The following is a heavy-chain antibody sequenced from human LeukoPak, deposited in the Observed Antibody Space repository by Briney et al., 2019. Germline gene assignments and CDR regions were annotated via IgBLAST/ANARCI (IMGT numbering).Heavy chain of an antibody. D-gene: IGHD3-3*01. CDR1: GFTFTSYG. Sequence: GGSLRLSCAASGFTFTSYGMHWVRQAPGKGLEWVAFIQYDGSNKYYADSVKGRFTISRDISKNTLYLQMNSLRAEDTAVYYCAKDLRAFGVVSFEYWGQGTLVTVSS. J-gene: IGHJ4*02. CDR2: IQYDGSNK. V-gene: IGHV3-30*02. CDR3: AKDLRAFGVVSFEY.